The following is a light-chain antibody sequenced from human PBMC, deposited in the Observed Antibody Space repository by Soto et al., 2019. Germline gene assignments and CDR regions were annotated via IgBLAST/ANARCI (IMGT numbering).Light chain of an antibody. J-gene: IGKJ1*01. CDR1: QSISSY. Sequence: DIQMTQSPSTLSASVGDRVTITCRASQSISSYLAWYQQRPGKAPKLLIYKASSLDSGVPSRFSGSGSGTEFTLTINSLQPDHFANYYCQQYNTYSTFGQGTNVEIK. V-gene: IGKV1-5*03. CDR2: KAS. CDR3: QQYNTYST.